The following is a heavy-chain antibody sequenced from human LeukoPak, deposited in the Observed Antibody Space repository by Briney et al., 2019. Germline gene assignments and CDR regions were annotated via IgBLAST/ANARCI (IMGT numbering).Heavy chain of an antibody. V-gene: IGHV3-23*01. CDR1: GFTFSSYA. Sequence: GGSLRLSCAASGFTFSSYAMSWVRQAPGKGLEWVSAISGSGGSTYYADSVKGRFTISRDNSKNTLYLQMNSLRAEDTAVYYCAKGVIAGSTAYYNYYYGMDVWGQGTTVTVSS. CDR2: ISGSGGST. D-gene: IGHD3-16*02. CDR3: AKGVIAGSTAYYNYYYGMDV. J-gene: IGHJ6*02.